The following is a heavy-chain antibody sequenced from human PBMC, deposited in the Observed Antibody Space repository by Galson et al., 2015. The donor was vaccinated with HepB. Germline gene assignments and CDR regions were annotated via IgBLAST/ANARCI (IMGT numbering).Heavy chain of an antibody. D-gene: IGHD2-2*01. J-gene: IGHJ6*02. CDR1: GYTFTSYG. CDR2: ISAYNGNT. Sequence: SVKVSCKASGYTFTSYGISWVRQAPGQGLEWMGWISAYNGNTNYAQKLQGRVTMTTDTSTSTAYMELRSLRSDDTAVYYCARVDCSSTSCDIYYYYYGMDVWAQGTTLTVS. CDR3: ARVDCSSTSCDIYYYYYGMDV. V-gene: IGHV1-18*01.